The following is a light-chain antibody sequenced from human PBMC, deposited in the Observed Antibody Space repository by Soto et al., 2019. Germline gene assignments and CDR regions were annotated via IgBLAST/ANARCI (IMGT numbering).Light chain of an antibody. Sequence: QSALTQPASVSGSPGPSITISCTGTSSDVGGYNYVSWYQQHPGKAPKLMIYAVSNRPSGVSNRFSGSKSGNTASLTISGLQGEDAADYYCSSYTSSSTTVVFGGWTKLTLL. CDR1: SSDVGGYNY. CDR2: AVS. CDR3: SSYTSSSTTVV. V-gene: IGLV2-14*01. J-gene: IGLJ2*01.